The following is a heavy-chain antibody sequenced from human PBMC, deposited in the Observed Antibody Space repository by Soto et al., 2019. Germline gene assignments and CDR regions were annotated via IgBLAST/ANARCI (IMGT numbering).Heavy chain of an antibody. V-gene: IGHV3-48*01. Sequence: EVQLVDSGGGLVQPGGSLRLSCAASGFTFSTYSMNWVRQAPGKGLEWVSYISSSSSTIYFADSVRGRFTISRDNAKNSLYIQINGLRAEDTAGYYCGRGAWSGGSGYSWSQSFDYWGQGTLVTASS. J-gene: IGHJ4*02. CDR1: GFTFSTYS. CDR3: GRGAWSGGSGYSWSQSFDY. CDR2: ISSSSSTI. D-gene: IGHD2-15*01.